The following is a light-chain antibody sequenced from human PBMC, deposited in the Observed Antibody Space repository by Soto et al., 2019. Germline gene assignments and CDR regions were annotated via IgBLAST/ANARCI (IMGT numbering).Light chain of an antibody. CDR3: SSYTSSSTHCV. V-gene: IGLV2-14*01. CDR1: SSDVGGYNY. Sequence: QSVLTQPASVSGSPGQSITISCTGTSSDVGGYNYVSWYQQHPGNAPKLMIYDVSNRPSGVSNRFSGSKSGNTASLTISGLQAEDEADYYCSSYTSSSTHCVFGTGTKVTVL. J-gene: IGLJ1*01. CDR2: DVS.